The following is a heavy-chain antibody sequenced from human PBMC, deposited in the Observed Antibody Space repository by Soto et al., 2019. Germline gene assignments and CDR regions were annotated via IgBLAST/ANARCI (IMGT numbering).Heavy chain of an antibody. J-gene: IGHJ6*02. CDR3: ARLPGYSYGKHYYYSMDV. CDR2: IIPIFGTA. CDR1: GGTFSSYA. Sequence: SSLKVSCKASGGTFSSYAISWVRQAPGQGLEWMGGIIPIFGTANYAQKFQGRVTITADESTSTAYMELSSLRSEDTAVYYCARLPGYSYGKHYYYSMDVWGQGTTVTVSS. V-gene: IGHV1-69*13. D-gene: IGHD5-18*01.